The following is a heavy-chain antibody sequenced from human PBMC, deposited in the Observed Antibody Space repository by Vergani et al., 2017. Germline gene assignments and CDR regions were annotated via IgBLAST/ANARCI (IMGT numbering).Heavy chain of an antibody. CDR2: IGSSSSYI. CDR1: GFTLSSYS. V-gene: IGHV3-21*01. J-gene: IGHJ4*02. CDR3: ARGQSRVPDY. Sequence: VQLVESGGGVVKPGGSLRLSCAASGFTLSSYSMNWVRQAPGKGLEWVSSIGSSSSYIYYADSVKGRFTISSDNANNSLYLQMNSLRAEDTAVYYCARGQSRVPDYWGQGTLVTVSS. D-gene: IGHD3-10*01.